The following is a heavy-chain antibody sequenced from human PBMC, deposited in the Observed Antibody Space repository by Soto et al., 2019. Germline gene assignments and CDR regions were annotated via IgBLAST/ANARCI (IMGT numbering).Heavy chain of an antibody. J-gene: IGHJ6*02. CDR2: IIPVLGVT. Sequence: QVQLVQSGAEVKKPGSSVKVSCQASGSTFSSYTVSWVRQAPGQGLEWMGRIIPVLGVTNYAPKFKGRVTISAAKSKTPAYMELSSLRSGDTAVYYCARRRYCGADCYSKYYYGMDVWGQGTTVTVSS. CDR3: ARRRYCGADCYSKYYYGMDV. D-gene: IGHD2-21*02. CDR1: GSTFSSYT. V-gene: IGHV1-69*02.